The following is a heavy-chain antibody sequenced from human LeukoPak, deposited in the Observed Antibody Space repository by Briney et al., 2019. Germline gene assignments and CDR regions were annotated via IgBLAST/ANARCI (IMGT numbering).Heavy chain of an antibody. CDR1: GFTFDDYA. CDR2: ISWDGGST. J-gene: IGHJ4*02. D-gene: IGHD3-10*01. CDR3: AKGIRAEPHGSGSFFDY. Sequence: GGSLRLSCAASGFTFDDYAMHWVRQAPGKGLEWVSLISWDGGSTHYADSVKGRFTISRDNSKNSLYLQMNSLRAEDTALYYCAKGIRAEPHGSGSFFDYWGQGTLVTVSS. V-gene: IGHV3-43D*04.